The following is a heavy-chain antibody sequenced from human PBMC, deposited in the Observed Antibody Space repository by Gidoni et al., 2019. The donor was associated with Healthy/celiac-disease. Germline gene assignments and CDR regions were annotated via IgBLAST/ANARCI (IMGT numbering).Heavy chain of an antibody. CDR3: ARAYYYYDSSGYAFDI. J-gene: IGHJ3*02. D-gene: IGHD3-22*01. CDR2: ISSSSSYI. V-gene: IGHV3-21*01. CDR1: GFTFSSYS. Sequence: EVQLVESGGGLVKPGGSLRLSCAASGFTFSSYSMNWVRQAPGKGLEGVSSISSSSSYIYYADSVKGRFTITRDNAKNSLYLQMNSRRAEDTAVYYCARAYYYYDSSGYAFDIWGQGTMVTVSS.